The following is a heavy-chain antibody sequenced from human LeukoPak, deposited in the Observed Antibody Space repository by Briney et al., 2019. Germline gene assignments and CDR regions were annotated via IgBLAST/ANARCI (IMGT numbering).Heavy chain of an antibody. J-gene: IGHJ2*01. CDR2: IKQDGGDK. Sequence: GGSLRLSCAASGFTFSSYWVTWVRQAPEKGLEWVASIKQDGGDKYYVDSVKGRFTISRDNAKNSLYLQMNSLRAEDTAVYYCASSMGWYFDLWGRGTLVTVSS. CDR3: ASSMGWYFDL. CDR1: GFTFSSYW. D-gene: IGHD2/OR15-2a*01. V-gene: IGHV3-7*02.